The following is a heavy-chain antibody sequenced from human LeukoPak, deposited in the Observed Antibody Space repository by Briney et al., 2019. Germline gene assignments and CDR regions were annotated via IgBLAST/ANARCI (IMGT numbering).Heavy chain of an antibody. D-gene: IGHD2-21*01. CDR3: ARDGYSDGDDEYGDY. Sequence: SVKVSCKASGGTFSSYAISWVRQAPGQGLEWMGGIIPIFGTANYAQKFQGRVTITTDESTSTAYMELSSLRSDDTAVYYCARDGYSDGDDEYGDYWGQETLVTVSS. CDR2: IIPIFGTA. V-gene: IGHV1-69*05. J-gene: IGHJ4*02. CDR1: GGTFSSYA.